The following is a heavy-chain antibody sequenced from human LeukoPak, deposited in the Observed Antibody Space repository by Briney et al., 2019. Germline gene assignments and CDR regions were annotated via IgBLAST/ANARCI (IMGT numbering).Heavy chain of an antibody. CDR3: TTLGYHLDS. CDR1: GFDFCAYE. V-gene: IGHV3-48*03. CDR2: XAGXXTTK. Sequence: PGGSLRLSCAASGFDFCAYEMNWVRQAPGKGLEWVAXXAGXXTTKYYXDSVRGRFTISRDNAKNSLYLKMNSLRAEDTALYYCTTLGYHLDSWGQGTLVTVSS. J-gene: IGHJ4*02. D-gene: IGHD3-22*01.